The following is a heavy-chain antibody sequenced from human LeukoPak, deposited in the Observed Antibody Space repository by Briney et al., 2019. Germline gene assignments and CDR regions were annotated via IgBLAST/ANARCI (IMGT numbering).Heavy chain of an antibody. CDR2: TYYTGST. V-gene: IGHV4-59*12. CDR3: ARDLSDIVVVPAAMYTNWFDP. D-gene: IGHD2-2*01. J-gene: IGHJ5*02. CDR1: GGSISSYY. Sequence: SETLSLTCTVSGGSISSYYWSWIRQPPGKGLEWIGYTYYTGSTNYNPSLKSRVTMSVDTSKNQFSLKLSSVTAADTAVYYCARDLSDIVVVPAAMYTNWFDPWGQGTLVTVSS.